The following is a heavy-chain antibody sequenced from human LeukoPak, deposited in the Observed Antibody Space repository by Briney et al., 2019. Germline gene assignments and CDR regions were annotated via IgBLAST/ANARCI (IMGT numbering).Heavy chain of an antibody. J-gene: IGHJ3*02. CDR2: ISGGGVTT. CDR1: GFTSIAYA. Sequence: GGSLRLSCVGSGFTSIAYALTWARQAPGKGLGWGSGISGGGVTTYYADSVKGRFTISRDNSKNTLYLQMNSLRAEDTAVYYCGKNRYSGSLSPFDIWGQGTMVTVSS. D-gene: IGHD1-26*01. V-gene: IGHV3-23*01. CDR3: GKNRYSGSLSPFDI.